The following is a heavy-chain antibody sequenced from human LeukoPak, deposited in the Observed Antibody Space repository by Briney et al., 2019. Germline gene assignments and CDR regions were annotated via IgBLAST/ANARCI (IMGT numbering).Heavy chain of an antibody. D-gene: IGHD1-14*01. J-gene: IGHJ6*02. Sequence: ASVKVSCKASGYTFANYDINWVRQASGQGLEWMGWMNPNSGNTGYAQKFQGRVTITADKSTSTAYMELSSLRSEDTAVSYCARDPHGSGQYYYYGMDVWGQGTTVTVSS. CDR3: ARDPHGSGQYYYYGMDV. CDR2: MNPNSGNT. CDR1: GYTFANYD. V-gene: IGHV1-8*01.